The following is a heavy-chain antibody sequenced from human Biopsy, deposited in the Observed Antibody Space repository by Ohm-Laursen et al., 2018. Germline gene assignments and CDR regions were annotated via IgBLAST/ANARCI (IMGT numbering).Heavy chain of an antibody. Sequence: SLRLSCAAPGFAFNNYGMQWVRQAPGKGLEWVAFIFYDGSNTYYADSVKGRFTISRDNSRDTLYLQMSSLRAEDTAVYYCAKDRYNYTPIGGFSMDVWGQGTTVTVSS. D-gene: IGHD5-18*01. CDR2: IFYDGSNT. CDR3: AKDRYNYTPIGGFSMDV. V-gene: IGHV3-30*18. CDR1: GFAFNNYG. J-gene: IGHJ6*02.